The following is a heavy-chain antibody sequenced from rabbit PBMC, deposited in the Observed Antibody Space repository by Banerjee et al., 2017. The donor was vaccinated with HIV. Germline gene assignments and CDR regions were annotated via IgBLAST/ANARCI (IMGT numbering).Heavy chain of an antibody. CDR3: ARDGSSYYTFNL. CDR1: GFSFSSSYY. CDR2: IETTGSSTYT. J-gene: IGHJ4*01. D-gene: IGHD8-1*01. Sequence: QEQLEESGGDLVKPGASLTLTCTASGFSFSSSYYMCWVRQAPGRGLEWIACIETTGSSTYTYYANWAKGRFTISKTSSTTMTLQMTSLTAADTATYFCARDGSSYYTFNLWGPGTLVTVS. V-gene: IGHV1S45*01.